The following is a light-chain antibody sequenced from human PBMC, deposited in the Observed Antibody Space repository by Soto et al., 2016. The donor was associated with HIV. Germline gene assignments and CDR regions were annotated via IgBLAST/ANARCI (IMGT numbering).Light chain of an antibody. CDR3: PAWDSSTLMV. J-gene: IGLJ3*02. V-gene: IGLV3-1*01. Sequence: SFDLTQPPSVSVSPGQTASITCSGDKLGDKFVCWYQQKPGQSPVLVIYQDSKRPSGIPERFSGSNSGNTATLTISGTQAVDEAYYYCPAWDSSTLMVFGGGTKLTVL. CDR1: KLGDKF. CDR2: QDS.